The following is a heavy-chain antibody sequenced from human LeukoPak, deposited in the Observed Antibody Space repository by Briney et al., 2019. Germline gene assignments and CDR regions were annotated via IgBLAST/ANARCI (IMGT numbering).Heavy chain of an antibody. CDR3: ARRGSGSYSVDY. V-gene: IGHV3-11*03. D-gene: IGHD3-10*01. CDR1: GFTISDYY. J-gene: IGHJ4*02. CDR2: ISSSSSYT. Sequence: PGGSLRLSCAASGFTISDYYMSWIRQAPGKGLEWVSYISSSSSYTNYADSVKGRFTISRDNAKNLLYLQMNSLRAEDTAVYYCARRGSGSYSVDYWGQGTLVTVSS.